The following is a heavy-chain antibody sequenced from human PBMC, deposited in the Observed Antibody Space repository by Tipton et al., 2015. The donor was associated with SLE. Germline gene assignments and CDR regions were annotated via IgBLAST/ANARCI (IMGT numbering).Heavy chain of an antibody. J-gene: IGHJ4*02. CDR1: GFTFSNYS. Sequence: LRLSCAASGFTFSNYSMNWVRQAPGKGVEWIGEINHRGSTNYNPSLKSRVTISVDTSKNQFSLKLRPVTAADTAVYYCARVLSPDIVVVPAAVEDYWGQGTLVTVSS. CDR3: ARVLSPDIVVVPAAVEDY. V-gene: IGHV4-34*01. D-gene: IGHD2-2*01. CDR2: INHRGST.